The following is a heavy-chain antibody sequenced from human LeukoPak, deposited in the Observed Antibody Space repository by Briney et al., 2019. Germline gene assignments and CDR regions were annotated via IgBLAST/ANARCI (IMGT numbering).Heavy chain of an antibody. CDR1: GFTFSSYS. J-gene: IGHJ6*02. V-gene: IGHV3-48*01. D-gene: IGHD5-18*01. CDR3: ARKVQLWLDYYGMDV. CDR2: ISSSSSTI. Sequence: GGSLRLSCAASGFTFSSYSMNWVRQAPAKGLEWVSYISSSSSTIYYADSVKGRFTISRDNAKNSLYLQMNSLRAEDTAVYYCARKVQLWLDYYGMDVWGQGTTVTVSS.